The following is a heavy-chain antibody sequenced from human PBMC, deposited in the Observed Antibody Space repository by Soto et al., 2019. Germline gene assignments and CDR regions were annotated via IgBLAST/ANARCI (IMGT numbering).Heavy chain of an antibody. D-gene: IGHD1-26*01. V-gene: IGHV3-23*01. CDR1: GFPLCRHA. Sequence: EVQLLESGGGLVQPGGFLGPPWSASGFPLCRHALSWVRPAPGEGLEWVSAFSGSGGTTYYADSVKGRFTISRDNSKNTLYLQMNSLRAEDTAVYYCATKLGATTLDYWGQGTLVTVSS. J-gene: IGHJ4*02. CDR3: ATKLGATTLDY. CDR2: FSGSGGTT.